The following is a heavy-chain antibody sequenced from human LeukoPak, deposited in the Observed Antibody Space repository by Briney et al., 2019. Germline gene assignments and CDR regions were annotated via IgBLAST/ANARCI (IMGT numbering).Heavy chain of an antibody. Sequence: GGSLRLSCAASGFTFSSYGMHWVRQAPGKGLEWVAFIRYDGSNKYYADSVKGRFTISRDNTLYLQMNSLRAEDTAVYYCAKDYCSSTSCFFFDYWGQGTLVTVSS. CDR3: AKDYCSSTSCFFFDY. CDR1: GFTFSSYG. CDR2: IRYDGSNK. V-gene: IGHV3-30*02. D-gene: IGHD2-2*01. J-gene: IGHJ4*02.